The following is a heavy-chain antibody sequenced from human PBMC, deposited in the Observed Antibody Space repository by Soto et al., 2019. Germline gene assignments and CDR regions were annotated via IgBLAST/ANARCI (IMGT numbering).Heavy chain of an antibody. CDR3: AKDPERYCVNGICYGFDY. Sequence: GGSLRLSCAASGFTFNNYDMHWVRQAPGKGLEWLAVISYDGSKKYYADSVRGRFTISRDTSKNTLWLQMNSLRAEDTAVYYCAKDPERYCVNGICYGFDYWGQGTLVTVSS. CDR2: ISYDGSKK. V-gene: IGHV3-30*18. CDR1: GFTFNNYD. J-gene: IGHJ4*02. D-gene: IGHD2-8*01.